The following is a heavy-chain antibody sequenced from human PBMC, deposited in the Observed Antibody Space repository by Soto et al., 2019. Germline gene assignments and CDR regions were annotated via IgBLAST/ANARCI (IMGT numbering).Heavy chain of an antibody. V-gene: IGHV1-69*13. CDR1: GVTFSSYA. D-gene: IGHD3-3*01. CDR2: IIPIFGTA. Sequence: SVKVSCKASGVTFSSYAISWVRQAPGQGLEWMGGIIPIFGTANYAQKFQGRVTITADESTSTAYMELSSLRSEDTAVYYCARGRVNLIFSLTSWFDPWGQGTLVTVSS. J-gene: IGHJ5*02. CDR3: ARGRVNLIFSLTSWFDP.